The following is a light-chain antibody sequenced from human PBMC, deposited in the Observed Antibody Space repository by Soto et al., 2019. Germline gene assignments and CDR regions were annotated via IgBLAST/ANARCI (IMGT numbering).Light chain of an antibody. CDR2: GAS. CDR1: QSINSE. Sequence: EIVMTQSPATLSLSPGERAALSCRASQSINSELVWYQQKPGQPPRLIIYGASTMATGVPARFTGSESGSEFTLTISGLQSEDFAVYYCQQGHNWPLTFGQGTRLEI. J-gene: IGKJ2*01. V-gene: IGKV3-15*01. CDR3: QQGHNWPLT.